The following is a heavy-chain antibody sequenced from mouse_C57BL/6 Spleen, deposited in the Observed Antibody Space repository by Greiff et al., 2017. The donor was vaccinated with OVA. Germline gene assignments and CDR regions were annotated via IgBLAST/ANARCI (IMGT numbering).Heavy chain of an antibody. D-gene: IGHD2-4*01. CDR3: EREGSYDCFAY. J-gene: IGHJ3*01. Sequence: VQLQQSGPELVKPGASVKISCKASGYSFSSSWMNWVKQRPGKGLEWIGRIYPGDGDTNYNGKFKGKATLTADKSSSTAYMQLSSLTSEDSAVYFWEREGSYDCFAYWGQGTLVTVSA. CDR2: IYPGDGDT. CDR1: GYSFSSSW. V-gene: IGHV1-82*01.